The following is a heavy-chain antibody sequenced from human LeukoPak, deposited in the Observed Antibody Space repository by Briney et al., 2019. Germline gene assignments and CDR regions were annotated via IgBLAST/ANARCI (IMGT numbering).Heavy chain of an antibody. CDR3: ARTDIVVVPAAHEPELAEYFQR. Sequence: PGGSLRLSCAASGFTFSSYSMNWVRQAPGKGLEWVSSISSSSSYIYYADSVKGRFTISRDNAKNSLYLQMNSLRAEDTAVYYCARTDIVVVPAAHEPELAEYFQRWGQGTLVTVSS. D-gene: IGHD2-2*01. J-gene: IGHJ1*01. V-gene: IGHV3-21*01. CDR1: GFTFSSYS. CDR2: ISSSSSYI.